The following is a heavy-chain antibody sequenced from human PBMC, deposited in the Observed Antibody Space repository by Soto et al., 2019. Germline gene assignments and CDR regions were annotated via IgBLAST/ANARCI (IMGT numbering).Heavy chain of an antibody. CDR3: AKQDDRGALEI. Sequence: GKAFTSFWVVWVRQMPGRGLEWMGNIYPGESDTTYTPPFQGQVTISADKSTNTAYLQWHSLQASDTALYYCAKQDDRGALEIGGLGTKVTVSS. J-gene: IGHJ3*02. V-gene: IGHV5-51*01. CDR2: IYPGESDT. D-gene: IGHD3-22*01. CDR1: GKAFTSFW.